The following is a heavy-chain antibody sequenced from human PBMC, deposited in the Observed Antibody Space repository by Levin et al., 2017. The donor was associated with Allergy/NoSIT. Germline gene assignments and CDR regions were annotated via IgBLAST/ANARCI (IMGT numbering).Heavy chain of an antibody. CDR3: ARISYYDSSGYYYYFDY. CDR2: IYYSGST. CDR1: GGSVSSGSYY. J-gene: IGHJ4*02. Sequence: KASETLSLTCTVSGGSVSSGSYYWSWIRQPPGKGLEWIGYIYYSGSTNYNPSLKSRVTISVDTSKNQFSLKLSSVTAADTAVYYCARISYYDSSGYYYYFDYWGQGTLVTVSS. D-gene: IGHD3-22*01. V-gene: IGHV4-61*01.